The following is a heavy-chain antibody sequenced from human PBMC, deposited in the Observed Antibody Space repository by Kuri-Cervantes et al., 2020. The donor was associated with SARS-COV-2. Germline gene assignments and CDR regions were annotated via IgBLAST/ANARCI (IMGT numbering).Heavy chain of an antibody. CDR3: ASSSGGIYPRLDY. CDR1: GFTFSSYA. Sequence: GGSLRLSCAASGFTFSSYAMHWVRQAPGKGLEWVAVISYDGSNKYYADSVKGRFTISRDNSKNTLYLQMNSLRAEDTAVYYCASSSGGIYPRLDYWGQGNLVTVSS. J-gene: IGHJ4*02. CDR2: ISYDGSNK. V-gene: IGHV3-30*01. D-gene: IGHD1-26*01.